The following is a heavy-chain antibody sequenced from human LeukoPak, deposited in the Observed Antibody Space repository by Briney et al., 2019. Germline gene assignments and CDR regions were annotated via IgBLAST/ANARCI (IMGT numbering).Heavy chain of an antibody. D-gene: IGHD4-23*01. Sequence: GGSLRLSCAASGFTFDKAWMNWGRQAPGKGLEWVSGISGSGSSTYYADSVKGRFTISRDNSKNTLYLQMNSLRAEDTAVYYCASEGYGGNSYFDYWGQGTLVTVSS. V-gene: IGHV3-23*01. CDR1: GFTFDKAW. CDR3: ASEGYGGNSYFDY. CDR2: ISGSGSST. J-gene: IGHJ4*02.